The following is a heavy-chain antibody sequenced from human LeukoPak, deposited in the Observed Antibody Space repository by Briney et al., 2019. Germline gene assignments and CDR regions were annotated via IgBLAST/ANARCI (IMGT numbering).Heavy chain of an antibody. CDR2: ISSSGSTI. CDR3: AREGYCSSTSCYVSAFDI. D-gene: IGHD2-2*01. CDR1: GFTFSNYE. J-gene: IGHJ3*02. V-gene: IGHV3-48*03. Sequence: QSGGSLRLSCAASGFTFSNYEMNWVRQAPGKGLEWVSYISSSGSTIYYADSVKGRFTISRDNAKNSLYLQMNSLRAEDTAVYYCAREGYCSSTSCYVSAFDIWGQGTMVTVSS.